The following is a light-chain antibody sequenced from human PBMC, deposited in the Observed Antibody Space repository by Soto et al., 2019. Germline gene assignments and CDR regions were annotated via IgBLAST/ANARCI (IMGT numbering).Light chain of an antibody. Sequence: IQMTQSPSSLSASTGDRVTITCRASQGISSYLAWYQQKPGKAPKLLIYAASTLQSGVPSRFSGSGSGTDFTLTISCLQSEDFATYYCQQYYSYPPTVGQGTRLEIK. CDR1: QGISSY. J-gene: IGKJ5*01. V-gene: IGKV1-8*01. CDR2: AAS. CDR3: QQYYSYPPT.